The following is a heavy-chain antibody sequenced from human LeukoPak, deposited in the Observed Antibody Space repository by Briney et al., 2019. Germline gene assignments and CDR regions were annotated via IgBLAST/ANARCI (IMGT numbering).Heavy chain of an antibody. CDR3: ARVNLYCSSTSCYPVYFDY. CDR1: GGSISSGGYS. D-gene: IGHD2-2*01. Sequence: PSETLTLTCAVSGGSISSGGYSWSWIRQPPGKGLDWIGYIYHSGSTYYNPSLKSRVTISVDRSKNQFSLKLSSVTAADTAVYYCARVNLYCSSTSCYPVYFDYWGQGTLVTVSS. CDR2: IYHSGST. V-gene: IGHV4-30-2*01. J-gene: IGHJ4*02.